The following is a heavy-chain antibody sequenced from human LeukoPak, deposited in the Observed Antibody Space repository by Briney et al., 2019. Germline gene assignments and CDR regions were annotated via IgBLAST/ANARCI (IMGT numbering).Heavy chain of an antibody. V-gene: IGHV4-4*08. D-gene: IGHD2-15*01. CDR1: GGSISSYY. CDR3: ARSSGVVAATDLDY. J-gene: IGHJ4*02. CDR2: IYTSGST. Sequence: PSETLSLTCSVSGGSISSYYWSWIRQPPGKGLEWIGRIYTSGSTNYNPSLKSRVTISVDTSKNQFSLKLSSVTAADTAVYYCARSSGVVAATDLDYWGQGTLVTVSS.